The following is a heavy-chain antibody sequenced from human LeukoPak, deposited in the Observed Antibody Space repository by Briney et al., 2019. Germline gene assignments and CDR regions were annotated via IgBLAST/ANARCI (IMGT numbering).Heavy chain of an antibody. Sequence: SETLSLTCSVSGDSIRSGTYYWSWIRQPAGKGLEWIGRIYTSGSTSYNTSLKSRGTISVDTSKNQFSLKLTSVTAADTAVYYCAGGRGGTCIDYWGQGTLVTVSS. CDR3: AGGRGGTCIDY. CDR1: GDSIRSGTYY. J-gene: IGHJ4*02. V-gene: IGHV4-61*02. CDR2: IYTSGST. D-gene: IGHD1-1*01.